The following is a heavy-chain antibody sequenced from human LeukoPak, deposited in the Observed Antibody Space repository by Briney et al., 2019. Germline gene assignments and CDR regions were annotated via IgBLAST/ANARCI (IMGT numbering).Heavy chain of an antibody. CDR3: AGYSISGYGGRYFDY. D-gene: IGHD5-12*01. CDR2: ISAYNGDT. CDR1: GYSFGSFG. J-gene: IGHJ4*02. V-gene: IGHV1-18*01. Sequence: GASVKVSCKASGYSFGSFGINWVRQAPGQGLEWMGWISAYNGDTNYAQKLQGRVTMTTDTSTSTAYMDLMSLRSDDTAVYYCAGYSISGYGGRYFDYWGQGTLVTVSS.